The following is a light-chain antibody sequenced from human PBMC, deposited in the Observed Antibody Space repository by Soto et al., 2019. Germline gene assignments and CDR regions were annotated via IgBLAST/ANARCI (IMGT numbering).Light chain of an antibody. V-gene: IGKV3-20*01. J-gene: IGKJ4*01. CDR1: QSVSSSY. CDR3: QQYGSSQGLT. CDR2: GAS. Sequence: EIVLTQSPGTLSLSPGERATLSCRASQSVSSSYLAWYQQKPGQAPRLPIYGASSRATGIPDRFSGSGSGTDFTLTISRLEPEDFAVYYCQQYGSSQGLTFGGGTKVDIK.